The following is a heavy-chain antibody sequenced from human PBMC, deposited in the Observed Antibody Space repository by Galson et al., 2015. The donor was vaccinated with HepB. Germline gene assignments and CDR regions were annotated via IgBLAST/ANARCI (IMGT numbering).Heavy chain of an antibody. J-gene: IGHJ4*02. D-gene: IGHD3-3*01. Sequence: SLRLSCAASGFTFSSYAMNWVRQAPGKGLEWVSAISGTGGSTYYADSVKGRFTISRDNSKNTLYLQMNSLRAEDTAIYYCAKNIIPDFWSGGKFDYWGQGTLVTVSS. CDR1: GFTFSSYA. CDR2: ISGTGGST. CDR3: AKNIIPDFWSGGKFDY. V-gene: IGHV3-23*01.